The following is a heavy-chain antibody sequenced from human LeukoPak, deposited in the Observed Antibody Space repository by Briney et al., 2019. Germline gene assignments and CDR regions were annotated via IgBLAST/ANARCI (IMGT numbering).Heavy chain of an antibody. CDR3: ARDLGYCATDY. V-gene: IGHV4-39*01. CDR2: IYYSGAT. Sequence: SETLSLTCTVSGGSISSTSSYWDWIRQPPGKGLEWIGSIYYSGATYYNPSLKSRLTLSVDTSKNQFSLRLSSVTAADTAVYYCARDLGYCATDYWGQGALVTVSS. J-gene: IGHJ4*02. D-gene: IGHD2-15*01. CDR1: GGSISSTSSY.